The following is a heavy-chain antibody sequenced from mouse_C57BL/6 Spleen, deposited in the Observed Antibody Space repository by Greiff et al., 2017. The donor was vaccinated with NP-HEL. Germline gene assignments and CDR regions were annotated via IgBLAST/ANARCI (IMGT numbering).Heavy chain of an antibody. CDR3: ARGEIYDGTYKGYFDV. CDR2: ILPSIGRT. Sequence: QVQLQQSGSELRSPGSSVKLSCKDFDSEVFPIAYMSWVRQKPGHGFEWIGGILPSIGRTIYGEKFEDKATLDADTLSNTAYLELNSLTSEDSAIYYCARGEIYDGTYKGYFDVWGTGTTVTVSS. D-gene: IGHD2-3*01. J-gene: IGHJ1*03. CDR1: DSEVFPIAY. V-gene: IGHV15-2*01.